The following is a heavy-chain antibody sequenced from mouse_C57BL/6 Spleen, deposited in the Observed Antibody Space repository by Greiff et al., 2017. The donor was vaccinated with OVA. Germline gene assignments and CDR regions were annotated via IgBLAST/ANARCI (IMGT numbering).Heavy chain of an antibody. CDR3: ARDDPFAY. Sequence: EVHLVESGGGLVQPGGSLKLSCAASGFTFSDYYMYWFRQTPEKRLEWVAYISNGGGSTYYPDTVKGRFTISRDNAKNTLYLQMSRLKSEDTAMYYCARDDPFAYWGQGTLVTVSA. CDR2: ISNGGGST. CDR1: GFTFSDYY. J-gene: IGHJ3*01. V-gene: IGHV5-12*01.